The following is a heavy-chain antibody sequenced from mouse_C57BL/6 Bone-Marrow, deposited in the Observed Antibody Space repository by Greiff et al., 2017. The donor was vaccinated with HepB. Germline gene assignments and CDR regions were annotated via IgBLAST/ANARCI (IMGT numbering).Heavy chain of an antibody. CDR2: ISDGGSYT. CDR1: GFTFSSYA. D-gene: IGHD3-3*01. Sequence: EVKLMESGGGLVKPGGSLKLSCAASGFTFSSYAMSWVRQTPEKRLEWVATISDGGSYTYYPDNVKGRFTISRENAKNNLYLQMSHLKAEDTAIYYCARAPRGDIDYWGQGTTLTVSS. V-gene: IGHV5-4*03. J-gene: IGHJ2*01. CDR3: ARAPRGDIDY.